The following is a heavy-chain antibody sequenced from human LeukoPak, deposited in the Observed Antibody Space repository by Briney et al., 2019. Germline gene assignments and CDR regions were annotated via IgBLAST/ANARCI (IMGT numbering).Heavy chain of an antibody. CDR1: GYTFTSYY. CDR3: AGGVQLWLPYYYYMDA. D-gene: IGHD5-18*01. CDR2: INPNSGGT. J-gene: IGHJ6*03. V-gene: IGHV1-2*02. Sequence: GASVKVSCKASGYTFTSYYMHWVRQAPGQGLEWMGWINPNSGGTNYAQKFQGRVTMTRDTSISTAYMELSRLRSDDTAVYYCAGGVQLWLPYYYYMDAWGKGTTVTISS.